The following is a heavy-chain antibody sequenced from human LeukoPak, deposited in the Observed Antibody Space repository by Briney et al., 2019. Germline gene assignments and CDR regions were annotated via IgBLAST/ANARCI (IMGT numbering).Heavy chain of an antibody. CDR2: ISAYNGNT. Sequence: ASVTVSCTASGYTFTSYGISWVRQAPGQGLEWMGWISAYNGNTNYAQKLQGRVTMTTDTSTSTAYMELRSLRSDDTAVYYCAREVTEYQLKGWFDPWGQGTLVTVSS. CDR1: GYTFTSYG. D-gene: IGHD2-2*01. CDR3: AREVTEYQLKGWFDP. V-gene: IGHV1-18*01. J-gene: IGHJ5*02.